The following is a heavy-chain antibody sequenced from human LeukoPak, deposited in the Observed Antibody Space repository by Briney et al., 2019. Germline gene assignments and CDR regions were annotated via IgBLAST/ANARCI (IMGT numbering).Heavy chain of an antibody. D-gene: IGHD3-9*01. CDR1: GFTFSSYS. Sequence: GGSLRLSCAASGFTFSSYSINWVRQAPGKGLEWLSYISGSSSTIYYADSVKGRFTISRDNAKNSLYLQMNSLRAEDTAVYYCAREGTDYDILTGYPNWGQGTLVTVSS. V-gene: IGHV3-48*04. CDR2: ISGSSSTI. J-gene: IGHJ4*02. CDR3: AREGTDYDILTGYPN.